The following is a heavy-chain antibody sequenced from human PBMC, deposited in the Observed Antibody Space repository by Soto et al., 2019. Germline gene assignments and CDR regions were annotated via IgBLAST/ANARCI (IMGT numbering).Heavy chain of an antibody. CDR3: ARLRIQSTGWTPWDY. CDR1: GGSISSSNYY. Sequence: QLQLQESGPGLVNPSETLSLTCTVSGGSISSSNYYWGWIRQAPGKEPEWIGNIYYDGSTHFNPPLKRLATIXXDXSXXQLALRLTSVTAADTAVYYCARLRIQSTGWTPWDYWGQGILVTVSS. CDR2: IYYDGST. D-gene: IGHD6-19*01. J-gene: IGHJ4*02. V-gene: IGHV4-39*01.